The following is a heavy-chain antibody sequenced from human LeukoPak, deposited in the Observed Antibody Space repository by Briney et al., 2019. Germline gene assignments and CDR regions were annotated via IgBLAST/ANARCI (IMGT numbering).Heavy chain of an antibody. CDR2: IYYSGST. Sequence: SETLSLTCTVSGGSISSYYWSWIRQPPGKGREWIGYIYYSGSTNYNPSLKSRVTISVDTPKNQFSLKLSSVTAADPAVYYCASRRPLWGLTSWGQGTLVTVSS. V-gene: IGHV4-59*08. D-gene: IGHD3-10*01. J-gene: IGHJ5*02. CDR3: ASRRPLWGLTS. CDR1: GGSISSYY.